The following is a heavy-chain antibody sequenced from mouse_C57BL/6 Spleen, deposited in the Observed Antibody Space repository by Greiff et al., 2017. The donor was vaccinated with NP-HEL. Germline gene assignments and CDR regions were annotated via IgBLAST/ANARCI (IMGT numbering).Heavy chain of an antibody. J-gene: IGHJ1*03. CDR1: GFSLTSYG. CDR2: IWSGGST. V-gene: IGHV2-2*01. D-gene: IGHD1-1*01. Sequence: QVQLKESGPGLVQPSQSLSITCTVSGFSLTSYGVHWVRQSPGKGLEWLGVIWSGGSTDYNAAFISRLSISKDNSKSQVFFKMNSLQADDTAIYYCARNSHGSSFDVWGTGTTVTVSS. CDR3: ARNSHGSSFDV.